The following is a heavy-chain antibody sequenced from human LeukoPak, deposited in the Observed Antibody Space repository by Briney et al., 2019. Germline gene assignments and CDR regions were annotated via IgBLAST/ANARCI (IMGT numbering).Heavy chain of an antibody. V-gene: IGHV1-2*04. D-gene: IGHD2-2*01. CDR2: INPNSGGT. Sequence: GASLKVSCKASGYTFTAYYIPWVRQAPGHGREWIGWINPNSGGTNYAQKFQGWVTMTRDTSISTAYMELSRLRSDDTSVYYCARDHCSSTSCLVMDYWGQGTLVTVSS. J-gene: IGHJ4*02. CDR1: GYTFTAYY. CDR3: ARDHCSSTSCLVMDY.